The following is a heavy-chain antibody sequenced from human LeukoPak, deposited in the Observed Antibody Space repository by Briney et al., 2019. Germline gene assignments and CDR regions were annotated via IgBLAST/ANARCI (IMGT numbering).Heavy chain of an antibody. D-gene: IGHD3-16*02. CDR1: GGSISSDY. J-gene: IGHJ4*02. Sequence: KASETLSLTCTVSGGSISSDYWSWIRQPPGKGLEWLGYIYYSGSTNYNPSLKSRVTISVDTSKNHFSLRLSSVPAADTAVYYCARRYDYVWGSYRYRPISHDYWGQGTLVTVSS. V-gene: IGHV4-59*08. CDR3: ARRYDYVWGSYRYRPISHDY. CDR2: IYYSGST.